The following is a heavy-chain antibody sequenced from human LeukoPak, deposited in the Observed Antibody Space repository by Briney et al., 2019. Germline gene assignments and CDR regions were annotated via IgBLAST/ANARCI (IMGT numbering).Heavy chain of an antibody. V-gene: IGHV3-30*18. CDR1: GFTFSSYG. CDR3: AKSEGWFDP. J-gene: IGHJ5*02. Sequence: QSGGSLRLSCAASGFTFSSYGMPWVRQAPGKGLEWVAVISYDGSNKYYADSVKGRFTISRDNSKNTLYLQMNSLRAEDTAVYYCAKSEGWFDPWGQGTLVIVSS. CDR2: ISYDGSNK.